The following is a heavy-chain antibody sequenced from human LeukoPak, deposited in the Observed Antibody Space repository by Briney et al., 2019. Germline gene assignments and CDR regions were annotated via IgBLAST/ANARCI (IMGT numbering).Heavy chain of an antibody. V-gene: IGHV3-7*01. Sequence: PGGSLRLSCAVSGFTFSSYWMSWVRQAPGKGLEWVANIKQDGSEKYYVDSVKGRFTISGDNAKNSLYLQMNSLRAEDTAVYYCARGGAATGRFEYWGQGTLVTVSS. D-gene: IGHD1-26*01. CDR3: ARGGAATGRFEY. J-gene: IGHJ4*02. CDR2: IKQDGSEK. CDR1: GFTFSSYW.